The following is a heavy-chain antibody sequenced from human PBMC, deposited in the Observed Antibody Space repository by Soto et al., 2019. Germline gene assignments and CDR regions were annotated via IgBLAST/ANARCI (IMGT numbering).Heavy chain of an antibody. Sequence: VQLVESGGGVVQPGRSLRLSCAASGFTFSDYAMHWVRQAPGKGLEWVAVVSHDGGNTHYADSVKGRFTISRDSSKNTVSLEMTSVRAEDTAVYYCAKGGRQWLVTSDFNCWGQGALFTVSS. CDR2: VSHDGGNT. D-gene: IGHD6-19*01. CDR3: AKGGRQWLVTSDFNC. J-gene: IGHJ4*02. V-gene: IGHV3-30*18. CDR1: GFTFSDYA.